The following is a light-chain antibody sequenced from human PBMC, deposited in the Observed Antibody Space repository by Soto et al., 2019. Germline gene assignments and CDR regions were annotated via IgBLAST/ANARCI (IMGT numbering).Light chain of an antibody. CDR2: SNN. V-gene: IGLV1-44*01. CDR1: SFNVGGNT. Sequence: QCALAQPPSASGTPGQRVTISCSGSSFNVGGNTVNWYQQVTGTAPKLLINSNNQRPSGVPDRFSGSKSGTSASLAISGLQSEDEADYYCAAWDDSLNGVVFGGGTK. J-gene: IGLJ2*01. CDR3: AAWDDSLNGVV.